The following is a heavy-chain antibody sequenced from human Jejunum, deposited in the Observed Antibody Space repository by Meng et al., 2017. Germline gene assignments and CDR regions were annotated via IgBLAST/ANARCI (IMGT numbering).Heavy chain of an antibody. D-gene: IGHD6-13*01. CDR3: AHRLAYSSNYNVGWFDP. J-gene: IGHJ5*02. CDR2: IYWDDDK. Sequence: QGTLKESGPTPVKPTQTRPPTCTFSWFSLSTSGVCVGWLRQPPGKALECLALIYWDDDKRYNPSLKNRLTITKVTSKNQVVLTMTNMDLVDTATYYCAHRLAYSSNYNVGWFDPWGQGTLVTVSS. CDR1: WFSLSTSGVC. V-gene: IGHV2-5*02.